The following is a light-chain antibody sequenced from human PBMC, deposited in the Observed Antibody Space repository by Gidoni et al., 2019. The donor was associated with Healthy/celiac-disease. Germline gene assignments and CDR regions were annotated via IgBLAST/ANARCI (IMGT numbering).Light chain of an antibody. CDR3: QQRSNWPPVLT. V-gene: IGKV3-11*01. J-gene: IGKJ4*01. CDR1: QSVSSY. Sequence: EIVFTQSPATLSLSPGERATLSCRASQSVSSYLAWYQQKPGQAPRLLIYDASNRATGIPARFSGSGSGTDFTLTISSLEPEDFVVYYCQQRSNWPPVLTFGGGTKVEIK. CDR2: DAS.